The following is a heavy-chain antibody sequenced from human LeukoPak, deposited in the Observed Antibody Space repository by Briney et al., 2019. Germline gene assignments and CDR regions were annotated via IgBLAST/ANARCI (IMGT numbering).Heavy chain of an antibody. J-gene: IGHJ6*04. D-gene: IGHD3-10*02. CDR2: ISTSSSYI. CDR1: GFTFNTYT. CDR3: AELGITMIGGV. V-gene: IGHV3-21*01. Sequence: GGSLRLSCAASGFTFNTYTMNWVRQAPGKGLEWVSSISTSSSYIYYADSVKGRFTISRDNAKNSLFLQMNSLRAEDTAVYYCAELGITMIGGVWGKGTTVTISS.